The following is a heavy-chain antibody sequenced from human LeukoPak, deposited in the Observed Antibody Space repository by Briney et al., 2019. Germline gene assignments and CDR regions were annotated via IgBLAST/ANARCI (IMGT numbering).Heavy chain of an antibody. J-gene: IGHJ5*02. CDR3: ARDLWYYSDSSGYSNWFDP. CDR2: INTVGSTL. Sequence: GSLRLSCAASGFTFSDYYMAWIRQAPGKGLEWISYINTVGSTLYYADSVQGRFTISRDNTKNSLYLEMSSLRAEDTAVYYCARDLWYYSDSSGYSNWFDPWGQGTLVTVSS. CDR1: GFTFSDYY. D-gene: IGHD3-22*01. V-gene: IGHV3-11*04.